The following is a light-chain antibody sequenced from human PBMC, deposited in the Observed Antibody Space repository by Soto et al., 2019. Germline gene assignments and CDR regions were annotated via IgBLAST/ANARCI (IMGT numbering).Light chain of an antibody. Sequence: DIQMTQSPSTLSGSVGDRVTITCRASQTISSWLAWYQQKPGKAPKLLIYKASTLKSGVPSRFSDSGSGTEFTVNISSLQPDDFATYYCQHYNSYSEAFGQGTKVELK. V-gene: IGKV1-5*03. J-gene: IGKJ1*01. CDR3: QHYNSYSEA. CDR2: KAS. CDR1: QTISSW.